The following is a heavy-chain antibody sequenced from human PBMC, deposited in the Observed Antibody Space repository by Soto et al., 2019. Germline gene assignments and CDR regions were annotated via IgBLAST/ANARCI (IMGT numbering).Heavy chain of an antibody. CDR1: GFTLATTG. CDR2: ISHDDTQE. J-gene: IGHJ5*01. CDR3: AKDWGSSDWYNWFGS. Sequence: QVNLVESGGGVAQPGESLKVACVASGFTLATTGMHWVRQAPGKGLAWVAMISHDDTQEHNIDSVRGRFTISRDNTKSTLYLQMTSLRPEDTAVYYCAKDWGSSDWYNWFGSWGQGALVTVSS. D-gene: IGHD6-19*01. V-gene: IGHV3-30*18.